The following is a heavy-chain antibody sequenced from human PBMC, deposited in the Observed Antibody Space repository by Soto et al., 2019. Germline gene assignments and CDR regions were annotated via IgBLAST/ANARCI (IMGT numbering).Heavy chain of an antibody. CDR3: VSDRGYGHASVPYS. CDR1: GFAFSSYG. Sequence: QAQLVESGGGVVQPGRSLRLSCAASGFAFSSYGMHWVRQAPGTGLEWVAVISYDGSLQHYADSVKGRFTISRDNSKNKVPLQMSSLRAEDTAVYYCVSDRGYGHASVPYSWGQGTLVSVSS. V-gene: IGHV3-30*03. CDR2: ISYDGSLQ. J-gene: IGHJ4*02. D-gene: IGHD5-18*01.